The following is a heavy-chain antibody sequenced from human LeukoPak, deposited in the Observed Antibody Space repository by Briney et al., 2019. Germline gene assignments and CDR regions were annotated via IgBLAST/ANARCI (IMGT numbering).Heavy chain of an antibody. CDR3: AKVPHEYYDSSGYWGTFDY. J-gene: IGHJ4*02. CDR1: RFTFGDFA. V-gene: IGHV3-9*01. CDR2: ISWNSGSI. D-gene: IGHD3-22*01. Sequence: GGSLRLSCAASRFTFGDFAMHWVRQAPGKGLEWVSGISWNSGSIGYADSVKGRFTISRDNAKNSLYLQMNSLRAEDTALYYCAKVPHEYYDSSGYWGTFDYWGQGTLVTVSS.